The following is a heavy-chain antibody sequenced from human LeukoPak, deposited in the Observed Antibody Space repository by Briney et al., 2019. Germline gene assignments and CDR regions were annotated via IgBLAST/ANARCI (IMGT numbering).Heavy chain of an antibody. Sequence: GASVNVSCKASGYTFTPYFIHWVRQAPGQGLEWMGIINPTGGSTTYAQKFQGRVTVTRDMSTSTVYMELSSLTSEDTAVYYCARDRVIVGGTATYNFDHWGQGTLVTVSS. J-gene: IGHJ4*02. CDR3: ARDRVIVGGTATYNFDH. V-gene: IGHV1-46*01. D-gene: IGHD1-14*01. CDR1: GYTFTPYF. CDR2: INPTGGST.